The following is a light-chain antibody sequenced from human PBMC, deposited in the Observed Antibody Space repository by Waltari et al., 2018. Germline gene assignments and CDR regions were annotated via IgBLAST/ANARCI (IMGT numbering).Light chain of an antibody. CDR3: QQYGSSPRVT. J-gene: IGKJ3*01. V-gene: IGKV3-20*01. CDR2: GAS. CDR1: QSVSSSY. Sequence: EIVLTQSPGTLSLSPGERATLSCRASQSVSSSYLAWYQQKPGHAPRLLIYGASSRATGIPDRFRGSGSGTDFTLTISRLEPEDFAVYYCQQYGSSPRVTFGPGTKVDIK.